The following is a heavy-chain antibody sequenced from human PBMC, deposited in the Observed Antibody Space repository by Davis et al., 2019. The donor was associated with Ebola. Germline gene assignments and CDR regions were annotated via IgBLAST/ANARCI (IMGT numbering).Heavy chain of an antibody. V-gene: IGHV4-39*07. D-gene: IGHD1-26*01. Sequence: PSETLSLTCTVSGGSISSSSYYWGWIRQPPGKGLEWIGSIYYSGSTYYNPSLKSRVTISVDTSKNQFSLKLSSVTAADTAVYYCAREGSGSYRGDAFDIWGQGTMVTVSS. J-gene: IGHJ3*02. CDR3: AREGSGSYRGDAFDI. CDR2: IYYSGST. CDR1: GGSISSSSYY.